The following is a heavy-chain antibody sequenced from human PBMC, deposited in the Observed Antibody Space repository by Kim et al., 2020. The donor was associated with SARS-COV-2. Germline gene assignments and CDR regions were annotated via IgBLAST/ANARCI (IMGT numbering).Heavy chain of an antibody. CDR3: ARDPDTAMVLDDY. Sequence: YADSVKGRFTISRDNAKNSLYLQMNSLRAEDTAVYYCARDPDTAMVLDDYWGQGTLVTVSS. D-gene: IGHD5-18*01. J-gene: IGHJ4*02. V-gene: IGHV3-48*03.